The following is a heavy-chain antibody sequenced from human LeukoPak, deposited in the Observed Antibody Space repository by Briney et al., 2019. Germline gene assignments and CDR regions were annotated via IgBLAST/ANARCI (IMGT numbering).Heavy chain of an antibody. V-gene: IGHV3-21*01. CDR3: ARDLSFRSSSHFDY. Sequence: PGGSLRLSCAASGFTFGSYSMNWVRQAPGKGLEWVSSISSSSSYIYYADSVKGRFTISRDNAKNSLYLQMNSLRAEDTAVYYCARDLSFRSSSHFDYWGQGTLVTVSS. CDR1: GFTFGSYS. J-gene: IGHJ4*02. D-gene: IGHD6-13*01. CDR2: ISSSSSYI.